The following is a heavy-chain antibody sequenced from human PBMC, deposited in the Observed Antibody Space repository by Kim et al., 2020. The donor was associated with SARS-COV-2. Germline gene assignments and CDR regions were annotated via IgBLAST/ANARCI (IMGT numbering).Heavy chain of an antibody. Sequence: SETLSLTCTVSGGSISGYYWSWIRQPPGKGLEWIGYIYYSGSTNYNSSHKSRVTISVDTYKNQFSLKLSSVTAADTAVYYCARSPGYYFDYWGQGTLVTVSS. J-gene: IGHJ4*02. V-gene: IGHV4-59*01. D-gene: IGHD3-10*01. CDR2: IYYSGST. CDR1: GGSISGYY. CDR3: ARSPGYYFDY.